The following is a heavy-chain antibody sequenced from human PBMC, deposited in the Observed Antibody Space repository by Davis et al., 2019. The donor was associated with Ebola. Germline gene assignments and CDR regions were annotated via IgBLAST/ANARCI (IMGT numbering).Heavy chain of an antibody. D-gene: IGHD3-9*01. Sequence: ASVTVSCKASGYTFTSYGISWVRQAPGQGLEWMGWISAYNGNTNYAQKLQGRVTMTTDTSTSTAYMELRSLRSDDTAVYYCARAVRLYYDILTGYSDNWFDPWGQGTLVTVSS. V-gene: IGHV1-18*01. J-gene: IGHJ5*02. CDR2: ISAYNGNT. CDR3: ARAVRLYYDILTGYSDNWFDP. CDR1: GYTFTSYG.